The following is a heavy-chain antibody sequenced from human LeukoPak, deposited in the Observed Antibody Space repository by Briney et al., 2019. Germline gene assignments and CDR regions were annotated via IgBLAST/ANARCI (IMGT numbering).Heavy chain of an antibody. V-gene: IGHV3-30*04. CDR1: GFTFSSYA. D-gene: IGHD3-10*01. Sequence: PGRSLRLSCAASGFTFSSYAMHWVRQAPGKGLEWVAVISYDGSNKYYADSVKGRFTISRDNSKNTLYLQMNSLRAEDTAVYYCAKNGHGSGSYYPRTKYYFDYWGQGTLVTVSS. J-gene: IGHJ4*02. CDR3: AKNGHGSGSYYPRTKYYFDY. CDR2: ISYDGSNK.